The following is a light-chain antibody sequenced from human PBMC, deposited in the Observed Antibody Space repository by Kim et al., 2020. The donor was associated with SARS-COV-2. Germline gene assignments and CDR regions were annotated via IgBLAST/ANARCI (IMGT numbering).Light chain of an antibody. J-gene: IGKJ2*01. Sequence: ETVLTQSPGTLSLSPGESATLSCRASQSVSSNYLAWYHQRPGQAPRLLIYLASTRATGAPDRFSGSGSGTDFTLTIRRLEPEDSGVFYCQQYDTSPYTFGHGTKVEI. V-gene: IGKV3-20*01. CDR3: QQYDTSPYT. CDR2: LAS. CDR1: QSVSSNY.